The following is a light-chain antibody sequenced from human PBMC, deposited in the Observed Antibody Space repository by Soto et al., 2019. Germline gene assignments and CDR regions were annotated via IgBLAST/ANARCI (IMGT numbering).Light chain of an antibody. J-gene: IGKJ1*01. V-gene: IGKV2-29*01. CDR1: QSLLHITGETF. CDR2: EVS. CDR3: QQYYSSPWT. Sequence: DVMMTQTPLSLSVTPGQPASISCKSSQSLLHITGETFLFWYLQKPGQSPQLMIYEVSTRVSGVPDRFSGSGSGTDFNLTISSLQAEDVAVYYCQQYYSSPWTFGQGTKVDIK.